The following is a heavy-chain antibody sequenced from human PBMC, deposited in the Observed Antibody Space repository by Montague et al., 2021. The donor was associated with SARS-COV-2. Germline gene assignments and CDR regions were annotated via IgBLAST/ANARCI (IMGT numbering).Heavy chain of an antibody. D-gene: IGHD2-2*01. Sequence: CAISGDSVSSNIATWNWIRQSPSRGLEWPGRTYYRSKWYNDYAESVKSRITIDPDTSKHQFSLHLNSVIPEDTAVYYCARIPVGSKYYFDFWGQGTLVTVSS. CDR1: GDSVSSNIAT. V-gene: IGHV6-1*01. J-gene: IGHJ4*02. CDR3: ARIPVGSKYYFDF. CDR2: TYYRSKWYN.